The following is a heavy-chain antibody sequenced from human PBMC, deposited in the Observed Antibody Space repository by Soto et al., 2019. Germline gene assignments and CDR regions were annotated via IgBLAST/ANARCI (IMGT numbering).Heavy chain of an antibody. CDR2: TGATGRTT. Sequence: VQLLESGGGLVQPGGSLRLSCAASGLTFNIYAMTWVRQAPGKGLEWVSTTGATGRTTYYADSVKGRFTVSRDNSKNTLDLHMSSLRAEDTAVYYCATVHNTSRSFDYWGQGTLVTVSS. CDR3: ATVHNTSRSFDY. J-gene: IGHJ4*02. D-gene: IGHD1-20*01. V-gene: IGHV3-23*01. CDR1: GLTFNIYA.